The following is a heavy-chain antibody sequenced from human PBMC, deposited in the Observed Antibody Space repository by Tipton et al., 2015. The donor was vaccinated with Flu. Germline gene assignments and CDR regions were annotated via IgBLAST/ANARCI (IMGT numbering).Heavy chain of an antibody. Sequence: GSLRLSCVASGFTFSTYWMTWVRQAPGKGLEWVANIKQDGSVKYYVDSVKGRFTISRDNAKNSLYLQMSSLRAEDTAVYYCVRQIGGGDCYWGQGTLVTVSS. CDR1: GFTFSTYW. CDR3: VRQIGGGDCY. V-gene: IGHV3-7*03. J-gene: IGHJ4*02. D-gene: IGHD2-21*01. CDR2: IKQDGSVK.